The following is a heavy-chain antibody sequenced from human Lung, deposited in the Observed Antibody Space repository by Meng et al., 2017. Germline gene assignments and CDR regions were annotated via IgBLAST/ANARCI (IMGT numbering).Heavy chain of an antibody. V-gene: IGHV3-11*01. CDR3: ERDRAQWHY. J-gene: IGHJ4*02. D-gene: IGHD2-8*01. CDR2: IGNSGTTI. Sequence: QVQLVESGGGLVKPGGSLRLSCEVSGFTLSDHYMSWIRQVPGKGLEWVSYIGNSGTTIYYADSVTGRFTISRDIARNSVYLQLNSLRVEDTGVYYCERDRAQWHYWGQGTLVTVSS. CDR1: GFTLSDHY.